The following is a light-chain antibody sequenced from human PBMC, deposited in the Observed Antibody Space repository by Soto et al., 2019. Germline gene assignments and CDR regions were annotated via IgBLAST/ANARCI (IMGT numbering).Light chain of an antibody. J-gene: IGKJ3*01. V-gene: IGKV3-11*01. CDR2: DAS. CDR1: QSVSSY. Sequence: EIVLTQSPATLSLSPGERATLSCRASQSVSSYLAWYQQKPGQAPRLLIYDASNRATGIPARFSGSGSGTDFTLTISSLEPGDFAVYYCQQRSNWPPRFGPGTKVDIK. CDR3: QQRSNWPPR.